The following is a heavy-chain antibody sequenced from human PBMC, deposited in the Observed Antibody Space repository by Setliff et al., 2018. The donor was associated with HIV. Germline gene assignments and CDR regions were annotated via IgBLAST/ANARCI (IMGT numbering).Heavy chain of an antibody. CDR3: ARDHRPNYYDNSGFPGY. V-gene: IGHV1-3*01. Sequence: ASVKVSCKSSGYTFTSYTMHWVRQAPGQRLEWMGRINAGNGNTKYSQKFQGRVTITRDTSATTAYMELSSLRSEDTAVYYCARDHRPNYYDNSGFPGYWGQGTLVTVSS. J-gene: IGHJ4*02. D-gene: IGHD3-22*01. CDR1: GYTFTSYT. CDR2: INAGNGNT.